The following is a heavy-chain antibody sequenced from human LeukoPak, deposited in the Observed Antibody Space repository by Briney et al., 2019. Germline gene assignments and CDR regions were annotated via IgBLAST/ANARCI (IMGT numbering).Heavy chain of an antibody. J-gene: IGHJ5*02. CDR3: ASNLGYCSSTSCYNNWFDP. D-gene: IGHD2-2*01. CDR1: GGTFSGYA. CDR2: IIPIFGTA. V-gene: IGHV1-69*05. Sequence: GASVKVSCKASGGTFSGYAISWVRQAPGQGLEWMGGIIPIFGTANYAQKFQGRVTITTDESTSTAYMELSSLRSEDTAVYYCASNLGYCSSTSCYNNWFDPWGQGTLVTVSS.